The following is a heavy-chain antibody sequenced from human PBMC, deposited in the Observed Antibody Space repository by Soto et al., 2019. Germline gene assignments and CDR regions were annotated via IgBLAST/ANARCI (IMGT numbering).Heavy chain of an antibody. Sequence: LQLQESGPGLVKPSETLSLTCTVSGGSISNSDYFWAWMRQPPGKGLEWVGTISHTGSPRYNPSLKSRVTISVDTSKNQFSLRLPSVPAADTAVFYCASQLESTTYFDYWGRGTLVTVSS. CDR2: ISHTGSP. CDR3: ASQLESTTYFDY. J-gene: IGHJ4*02. D-gene: IGHD1-1*01. CDR1: GGSISNSDYF. V-gene: IGHV4-39*01.